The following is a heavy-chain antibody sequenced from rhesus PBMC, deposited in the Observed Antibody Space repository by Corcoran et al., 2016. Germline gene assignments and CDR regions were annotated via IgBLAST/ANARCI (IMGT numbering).Heavy chain of an antibody. CDR1: GGSISSNS. J-gene: IGHJ6*01. V-gene: IGHV4-147*01. CDR3: ARRERLGYGLDS. Sequence: QVQLQESGPGLVKPSETLSLTCAVSGGSISSNSWRLLRPPPGKGLEWIGYIYGSSGSTNYNPSLKNRVTISKDASKNQFSLKLSSVTAADTAVYYCARRERLGYGLDSWGQGVVVTVSS. D-gene: IGHD6-31*01. CDR2: IYGSSGST.